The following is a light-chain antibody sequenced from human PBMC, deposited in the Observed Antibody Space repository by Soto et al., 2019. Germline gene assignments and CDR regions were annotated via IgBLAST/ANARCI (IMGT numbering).Light chain of an antibody. CDR2: LGS. J-gene: IGKJ1*01. V-gene: IGKV2-28*01. CDR3: MQALQTPRT. CDR1: QSLQHSNGDNY. Sequence: DIVMTQSPLSLPVTPGEPASISCRSSQSLQHSNGDNYLDWYLQKPGQSPQLLIYLGSNRASGVPDRFSGGGSGTDFTLKISRVEAEDVGVYYCMQALQTPRTFGQGTKVEIK.